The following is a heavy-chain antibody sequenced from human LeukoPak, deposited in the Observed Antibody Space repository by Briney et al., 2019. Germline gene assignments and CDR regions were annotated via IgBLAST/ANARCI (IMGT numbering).Heavy chain of an antibody. CDR3: ARLIVGATPYYYYYMDV. CDR2: ISSSGRYI. Sequence: GGSLRLSCAASGFTFSSYSMNWVRQAPGKGLEWVSSISSSGRYIYYADSVTGRFTISRDNAKTSLYLQMNSLRAEDTAVYYCARLIVGATPYYYYYMDVWGKGTTVTVSS. CDR1: GFTFSSYS. J-gene: IGHJ6*03. V-gene: IGHV3-21*01. D-gene: IGHD1-26*01.